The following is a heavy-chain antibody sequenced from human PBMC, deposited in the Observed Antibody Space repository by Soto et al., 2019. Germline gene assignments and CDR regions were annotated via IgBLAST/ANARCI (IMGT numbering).Heavy chain of an antibody. CDR3: ATAIGSYSLEFFQD. CDR1: GFTFSTYA. V-gene: IGHV3-23*01. D-gene: IGHD1-26*01. CDR2: ISATDGGT. J-gene: IGHJ1*01. Sequence: GGSLRLSCAASGFTFSTYAMSWVRQAPGKGLEWVSTISATDGGTYYADSVKGRFTISRDNSKNTLYLQMHSVIPEDTAVYYCATAIGSYSLEFFQDWGQGTLVTVSS.